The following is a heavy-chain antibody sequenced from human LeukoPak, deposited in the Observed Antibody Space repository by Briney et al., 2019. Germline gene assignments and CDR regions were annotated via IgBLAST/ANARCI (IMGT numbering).Heavy chain of an antibody. Sequence: PGGSLRLSCAASGFTFSSYAMHWVRQAPGKGPEWVAVISYDGSNKYYADSVKGRFTISRDNSKNTLYLQMNSLRAEDTAVYYCASEIIFGSFDYWGQGTLVTVSS. CDR1: GFTFSSYA. J-gene: IGHJ4*02. D-gene: IGHD3-3*01. V-gene: IGHV3-30*04. CDR3: ASEIIFGSFDY. CDR2: ISYDGSNK.